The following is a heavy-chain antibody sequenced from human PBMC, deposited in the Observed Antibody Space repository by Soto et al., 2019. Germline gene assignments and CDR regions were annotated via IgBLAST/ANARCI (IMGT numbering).Heavy chain of an antibody. CDR1: GFTFSSHA. D-gene: IGHD6-13*01. CDR3: AKVSSSWYAGFFDL. CDR2: LSDSGDSI. V-gene: IGHV3-23*01. J-gene: IGHJ4*02. Sequence: EVLLLESGGGLVQPGRSLRLSCTASGFTFSSHAMTWVRQAPGKGLEWVSGLSDSGDSIYYADSVKGRFTIYRDNSMNTLYLQMNTLRVEDTAVYYCAKVSSSWYAGFFDLWGQGTLVTVSS.